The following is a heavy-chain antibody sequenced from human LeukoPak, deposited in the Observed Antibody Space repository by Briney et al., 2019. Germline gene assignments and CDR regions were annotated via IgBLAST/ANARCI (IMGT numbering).Heavy chain of an antibody. D-gene: IGHD6-13*01. CDR3: ARAPYSSSWKQAETYYGMDV. Sequence: SQTLSLTAAISGDIVSSNIAAWHWIRQSPSRGLQWLGRTYYRSKWYNYYAVSVKSRITINPDTSKNQSSLQLNSVTHEDTPVYYCARAPYSSSWKQAETYYGMDVWGQGTTVSVSS. J-gene: IGHJ6*02. CDR1: GDIVSSNIAA. CDR2: TYYRSKWYN. V-gene: IGHV6-1*01.